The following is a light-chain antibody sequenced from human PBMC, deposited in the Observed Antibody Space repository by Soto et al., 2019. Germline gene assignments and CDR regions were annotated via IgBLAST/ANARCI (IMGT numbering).Light chain of an antibody. J-gene: IGKJ2*01. V-gene: IGKV3-20*01. CDR2: GAS. Sequence: EIVLTQSPGTLSLSPGERATLSCRASQCVSSSYLAWYQQKPGQAPRLLIYGASSRATGIPDRFSGSGSGTDFTLTISRLEPEDFAVYYCQQYGSSPRYTFGQGTKLEIK. CDR1: QCVSSSY. CDR3: QQYGSSPRYT.